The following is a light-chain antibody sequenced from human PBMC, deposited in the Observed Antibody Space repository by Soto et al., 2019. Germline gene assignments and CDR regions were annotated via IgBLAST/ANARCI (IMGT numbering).Light chain of an antibody. V-gene: IGKV1-39*01. CDR3: QQSYSTPYT. J-gene: IGKJ2*01. Sequence: DIQMTQSPSSLSASVGDRVPITCRASQSISSYLNWYQQKPGTAPRLLIYAASSLQSGVPSRFSGSGSGTDFTLTISSLQPEDFATYHCQQSYSTPYTFGQGTKLEIK. CDR1: QSISSY. CDR2: AAS.